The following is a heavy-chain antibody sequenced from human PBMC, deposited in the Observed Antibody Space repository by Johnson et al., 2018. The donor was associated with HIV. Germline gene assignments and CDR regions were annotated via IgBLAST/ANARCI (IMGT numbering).Heavy chain of an antibody. J-gene: IGHJ3*02. V-gene: IGHV3-30*04. Sequence: QVQLLESGGGVVQPGRSLRLSCAASGFTFSSYAMHWVRQAPGKGLEWVAVISYDGSNKYYADSVKGRFTISRDNSKNTLYLQMNSLRAEDSAMYSCARDQAGVGATTADAFDIWGQGTMVTVSS. D-gene: IGHD1-26*01. CDR2: ISYDGSNK. CDR1: GFTFSSYA. CDR3: ARDQAGVGATTADAFDI.